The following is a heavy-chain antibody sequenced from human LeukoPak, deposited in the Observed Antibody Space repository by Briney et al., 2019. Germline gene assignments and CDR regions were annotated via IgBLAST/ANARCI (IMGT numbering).Heavy chain of an antibody. V-gene: IGHV1-2*02. Sequence: ASVKVSCKASGYTFSGYYMHWVRQAPGQGLEWMGWIYPNSGDTKYAQKFQGRVTVTRDTSISTAYMELSRLRSDDTAVYYCARLSGYNDYWGQGTLVTVSS. D-gene: IGHD3-3*01. J-gene: IGHJ4*02. CDR1: GYTFSGYY. CDR3: ARLSGYNDY. CDR2: IYPNSGDT.